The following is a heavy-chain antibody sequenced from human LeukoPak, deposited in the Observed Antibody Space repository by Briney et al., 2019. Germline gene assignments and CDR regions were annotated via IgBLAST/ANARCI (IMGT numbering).Heavy chain of an antibody. Sequence: GGSLRLSCAASGFTFSSYAMSWVRQAPGKGLEWVSAISGSGGSTYYADSVKGRFTISRDNSKNTLYLQMNSLRAEDTALYYCAKASLWFGELSDYYFDYWGQGTLVTVSS. CDR1: GFTFSSYA. V-gene: IGHV3-23*01. CDR3: AKASLWFGELSDYYFDY. D-gene: IGHD3-10*01. CDR2: ISGSGGST. J-gene: IGHJ4*02.